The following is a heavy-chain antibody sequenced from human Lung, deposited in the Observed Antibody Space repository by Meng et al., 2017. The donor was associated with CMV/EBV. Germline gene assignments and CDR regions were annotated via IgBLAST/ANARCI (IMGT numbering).Heavy chain of an antibody. J-gene: IGHJ4*02. Sequence: RGSLRLSCAASGITITGYWMQWVRQVPGKGLVWVSRIETGGSITNYEDSVKGRLTISRDNAKNTVSLQMNSLRDDDTAVYYCVRDRPSWNWRQGTLVTVSS. CDR1: GITITGYW. CDR3: VRDRPSWN. V-gene: IGHV3-74*01. CDR2: IETGGSIT. D-gene: IGHD6-13*01.